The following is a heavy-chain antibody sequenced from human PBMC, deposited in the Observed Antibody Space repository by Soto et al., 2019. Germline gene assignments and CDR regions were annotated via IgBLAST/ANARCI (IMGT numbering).Heavy chain of an antibody. Sequence: SVKVSCKASGGTFSSYAISWLRQAPGQGLEWMGGIIPIFGTANYAQKFQGRVTITADESTSTAYMELSSLRSEDTAVYYCARTYYYDSSGYYHLDYWGQGTLVTVSS. CDR3: ARTYYYDSSGYYHLDY. D-gene: IGHD3-22*01. CDR1: GGTFSSYA. V-gene: IGHV1-69*13. J-gene: IGHJ4*02. CDR2: IIPIFGTA.